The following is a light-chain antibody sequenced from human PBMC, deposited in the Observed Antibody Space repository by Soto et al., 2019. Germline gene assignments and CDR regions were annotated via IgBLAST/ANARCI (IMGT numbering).Light chain of an antibody. CDR2: GNS. V-gene: IGLV1-40*01. J-gene: IGLJ2*01. CDR3: QSYDSSLSAL. Sequence: QSVLTQPPSVSGAPGQRVTISCTGSSSNIGAGYDVHWYQQLPGTAPKLLIYGNSNRPSGVPDRFSGSKSGTSASLAITGLQAEYEADSYCQSYDSSLSALFGGGTKLTVL. CDR1: SSNIGAGYD.